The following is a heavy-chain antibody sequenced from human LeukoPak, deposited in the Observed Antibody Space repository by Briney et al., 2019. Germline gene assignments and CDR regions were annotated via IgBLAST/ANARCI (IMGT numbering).Heavy chain of an antibody. CDR3: ARVLAVAAWFDP. J-gene: IGHJ5*02. D-gene: IGHD6-19*01. CDR2: LYSGGTT. V-gene: IGHV3-53*01. Sequence: GGSLRLSCAASGFTVSSNYKSWVRQAPGKGLEWVSVLYSGGTTYYADSVKGRFTISRDNSKNTLYLQMNILRAEDTALYYCARVLAVAAWFDPWGQGTLATVSS. CDR1: GFTVSSNY.